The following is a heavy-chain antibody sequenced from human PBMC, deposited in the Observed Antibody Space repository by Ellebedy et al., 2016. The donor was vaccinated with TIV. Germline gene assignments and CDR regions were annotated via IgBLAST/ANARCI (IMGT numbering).Heavy chain of an antibody. Sequence: AASVKVSCKASGGTFSSYAISWVRQAPGQGLEWMGGIIPIFGTANYAQKFQGRVTITADESTSTAYMELSSLRSEDTAVYYCASSAYCGGDCYWWRWYWFDPWGQGTLVTVSS. D-gene: IGHD2-21*02. CDR3: ASSAYCGGDCYWWRWYWFDP. V-gene: IGHV1-69*13. CDR1: GGTFSSYA. CDR2: IIPIFGTA. J-gene: IGHJ5*02.